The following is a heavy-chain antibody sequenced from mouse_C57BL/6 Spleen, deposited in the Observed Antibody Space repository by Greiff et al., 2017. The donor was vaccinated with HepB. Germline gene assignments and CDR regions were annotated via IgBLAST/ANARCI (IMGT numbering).Heavy chain of an antibody. CDR2: IYPGSGST. J-gene: IGHJ4*01. V-gene: IGHV1-55*01. Sequence: VKLQQPGAELVKPGASVKMSCKASGYTFTSYWITWVKQRPGQGLEWIGDIYPGSGSTNYNEKFKSKATLTVDTSSSTAYMQLSSLTSEDSAVYYCASLTGTGDYAMDYWGQGTSVTVSS. CDR1: GYTFTSYW. CDR3: ASLTGTGDYAMDY. D-gene: IGHD4-1*01.